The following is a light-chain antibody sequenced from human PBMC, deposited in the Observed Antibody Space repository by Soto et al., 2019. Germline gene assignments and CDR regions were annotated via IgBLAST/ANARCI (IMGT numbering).Light chain of an antibody. Sequence: PSSLHLSHGERATLSCRASQGVSSYLAWYHQKPGQAPRLLIYDASNRATGIHARFSGSGSGTDFTLTIRRLEPEDFAVYYCQQRSKLPRTFGQGTKV. CDR3: QQRSKLPRT. CDR2: DAS. CDR1: QGVSSY. V-gene: IGKV3-11*01. J-gene: IGKJ1*01.